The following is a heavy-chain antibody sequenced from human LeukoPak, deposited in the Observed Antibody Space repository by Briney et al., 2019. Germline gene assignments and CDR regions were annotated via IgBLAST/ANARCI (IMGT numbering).Heavy chain of an antibody. CDR2: INPNSGGT. CDR3: ARELDLYFFDY. CDR1: GYTFIVYY. Sequence: EASVTVSCKASGYTFIVYYIYWVRQAPGQGLEWMGWINPNSGGTNYAQNFQGRVTMTRDTSISTAYMELSRLTSDDTAVYYCARELDLYFFDYWGQGTLVTVSS. D-gene: IGHD3-9*01. J-gene: IGHJ4*02. V-gene: IGHV1-2*02.